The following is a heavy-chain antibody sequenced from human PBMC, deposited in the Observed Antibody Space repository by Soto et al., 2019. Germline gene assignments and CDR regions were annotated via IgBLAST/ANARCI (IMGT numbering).Heavy chain of an antibody. J-gene: IGHJ6*02. Sequence: PGGSLRLSCAASGFTFSSYGMHWVRQAPGKGLEWVAVISYDGSNKYYADSVKGRFTISRDNSKNTLYLQMNSLRAEDTAVYYCAKAQAAAGWDDYYYGMDVWGQGTTVTVSS. CDR2: ISYDGSNK. CDR1: GFTFSSYG. D-gene: IGHD6-13*01. V-gene: IGHV3-30*18. CDR3: AKAQAAAGWDDYYYGMDV.